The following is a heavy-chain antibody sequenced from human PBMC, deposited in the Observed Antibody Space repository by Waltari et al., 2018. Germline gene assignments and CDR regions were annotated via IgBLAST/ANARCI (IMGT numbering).Heavy chain of an antibody. Sequence: QVQLVESGGGVVQPGGSLRLSCAASGFTFSSYGMHWVRQAPGKGLEWVAFIRYDGSNKYYADSVKGRFTISRDNSKNTLYLQMNSLRAEDTAVYYCAKDPQGAARPRGYYYYYYMDVWGKGTTVTISS. J-gene: IGHJ6*03. CDR3: AKDPQGAARPRGYYYYYYMDV. V-gene: IGHV3-30*02. CDR2: IRYDGSNK. D-gene: IGHD6-6*01. CDR1: GFTFSSYG.